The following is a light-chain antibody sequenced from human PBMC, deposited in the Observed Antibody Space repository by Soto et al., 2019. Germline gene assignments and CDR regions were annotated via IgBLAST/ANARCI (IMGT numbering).Light chain of an antibody. CDR3: QSYDKGLTAYV. CDR1: SSSIGAGYE. Sequence: QSVLTQPPSVSGAPGQRVTISCSGTSSSIGAGYEVHWYHQLPGTAPKLVVSGNGNRPSGVPDRLSASKSGTSASLAITGLHAEDEGHYYCQSYDKGLTAYVFGTGTKRTVL. CDR2: GNG. J-gene: IGLJ1*01. V-gene: IGLV1-40*01.